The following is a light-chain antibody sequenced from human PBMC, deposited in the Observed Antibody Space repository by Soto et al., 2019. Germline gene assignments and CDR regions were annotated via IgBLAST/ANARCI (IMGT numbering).Light chain of an antibody. Sequence: EIVLTQSPGTLSLSPGERATLSCRASQSVSSSYLAWYQQKPGQAPRLLIYGASSRATGIPDRFSGSGSGTDFTLPISRLEPEDFTVYYCQQYRSSPQWTSGQGTKVEIK. V-gene: IGKV3-20*01. CDR2: GAS. CDR3: QQYRSSPQWT. CDR1: QSVSSSY. J-gene: IGKJ1*01.